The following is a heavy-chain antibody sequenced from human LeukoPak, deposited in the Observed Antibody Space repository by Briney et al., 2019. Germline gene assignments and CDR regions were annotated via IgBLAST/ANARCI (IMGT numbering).Heavy chain of an antibody. D-gene: IGHD5-24*01. Sequence: SETLSLTCTVSGGSISSSSYYWGWIRQPPGKGLEWIGSIYYSGSTYYNPSLKSRVTISVDTSKNQFSLKLSSVTAADTAVYYCARGATDQGGGLVYWGQGTLVTVSS. CDR1: GGSISSSSYY. CDR3: ARGATDQGGGLVY. V-gene: IGHV4-39*07. J-gene: IGHJ4*02. CDR2: IYYSGST.